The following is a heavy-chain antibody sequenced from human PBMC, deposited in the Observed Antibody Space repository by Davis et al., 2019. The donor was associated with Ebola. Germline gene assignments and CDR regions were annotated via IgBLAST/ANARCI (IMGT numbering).Heavy chain of an antibody. CDR1: EFTFRSYE. CDR3: AREAPFYGVDCLDY. D-gene: IGHD2-21*01. J-gene: IGHJ4*02. Sequence: GESLKISCAASEFTFRSYEMNWVRQAPGKGLEWVSYIDSSASTPYYADSVKGRFPISRDNAKNALFLQMNSLTAEDTALYYCAREAPFYGVDCLDYWGQGTLVTVSS. CDR2: IDSSASTP. V-gene: IGHV3-48*03.